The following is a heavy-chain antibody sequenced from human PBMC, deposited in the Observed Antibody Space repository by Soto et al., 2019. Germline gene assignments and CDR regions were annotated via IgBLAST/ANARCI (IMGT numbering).Heavy chain of an antibody. J-gene: IGHJ6*02. CDR2: IVPMLGTP. D-gene: IGHD3-10*01. V-gene: IGHV1-69*01. CDR3: ARNGTYGSPRSHYSGMDV. CDR1: GGTFDKFI. Sequence: QVQLVQSGAEVKEPGSSVRVSCKASGGTFDKFIMNWVRQTPGRGLEWMGGIVPMLGTPTYAEKFKGRVRISATGSATTTYMEVTSLRSEDTAIYYCARNGTYGSPRSHYSGMDVWGQGTTVTVSS.